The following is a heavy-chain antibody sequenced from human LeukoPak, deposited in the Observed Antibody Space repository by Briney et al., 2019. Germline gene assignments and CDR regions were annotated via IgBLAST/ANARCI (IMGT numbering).Heavy chain of an antibody. Sequence: PGGSLRLSCAASGFTFSSYAMSWVRQAPGKGLEWVSTISDSGGSTFYADSVKGRFTISRDNSKNTLYLQMNSLRSEDTAVYYCARSKGERYFHLVPAFDIWGQGTMVTVSS. J-gene: IGHJ3*02. CDR3: ARSKGERYFHLVPAFDI. CDR2: ISDSGGST. D-gene: IGHD3-9*01. CDR1: GFTFSSYA. V-gene: IGHV3-23*01.